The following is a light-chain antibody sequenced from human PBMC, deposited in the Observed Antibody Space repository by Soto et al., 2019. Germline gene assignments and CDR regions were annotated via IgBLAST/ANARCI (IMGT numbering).Light chain of an antibody. J-gene: IGLJ2*01. V-gene: IGLV2-14*01. Sequence: QSALTQPASVSGSPGQSIAISCTGTSSDVGGYNYVSWYQHHPGKAPKLIIYEVSSRPSGVSDHFSGSKSGNTASLTISGLQAEDEADYYCSSYTSNYTLEVFGGGTKVTVL. CDR1: SSDVGGYNY. CDR3: SSYTSNYTLEV. CDR2: EVS.